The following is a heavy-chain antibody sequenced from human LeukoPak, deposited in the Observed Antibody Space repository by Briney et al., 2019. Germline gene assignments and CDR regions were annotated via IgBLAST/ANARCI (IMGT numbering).Heavy chain of an antibody. CDR2: IYYRGST. V-gene: IGHV4-59*01. CDR3: ASSHSLWTSFDY. CDR1: GGSISSYY. J-gene: IGHJ4*02. D-gene: IGHD3/OR15-3a*01. Sequence: KPSETLSLTCSVSGGSISSYYWSWMRPPPGRGVEGMGYIYYRGSTNYNPSLKSRVTISVDTSKNQFSLEVSSVTAADTAVYYCASSHSLWTSFDYRGQGNLVPVSS.